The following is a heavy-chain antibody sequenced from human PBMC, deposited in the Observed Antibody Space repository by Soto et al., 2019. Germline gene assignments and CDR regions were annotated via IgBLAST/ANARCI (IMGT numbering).Heavy chain of an antibody. J-gene: IGHJ5*02. D-gene: IGHD3-10*01. CDR1: GCSISSYY. CDR2: IYYSGST. Sequence: SETLSLTCTVSGCSISSYYWSWIRQPPGKGLEWIGYIYYSGSTNYNPSLKSRVTISVDTFKNQFSLKLSSVTAADTAVYYCARFFPSYYGSGSYYSAWFDPWGQGTLVTVSS. V-gene: IGHV4-59*08. CDR3: ARFFPSYYGSGSYYSAWFDP.